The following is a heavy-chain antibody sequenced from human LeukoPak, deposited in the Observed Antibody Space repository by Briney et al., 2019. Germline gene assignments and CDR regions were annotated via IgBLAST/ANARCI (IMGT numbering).Heavy chain of an antibody. CDR2: IYYSGST. J-gene: IGHJ4*02. Sequence: SETLSLTCTVPGGSISSYYWSWIRQPPGKGLEWIGYIYYSGSTNYNPSLKSRVTISVDTSKNQFSLKLSSVTAADTAVYYCASSFDGDYFDYWGQGTLVTVSS. CDR1: GGSISSYY. CDR3: ASSFDGDYFDY. D-gene: IGHD3-9*01. V-gene: IGHV4-59*01.